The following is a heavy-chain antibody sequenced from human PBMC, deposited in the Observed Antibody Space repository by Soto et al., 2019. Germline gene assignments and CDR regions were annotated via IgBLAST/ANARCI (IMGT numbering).Heavy chain of an antibody. CDR1: GGTFSSYA. Sequence: SVKVSCKASGGTFSSYAISWVRQAPGQGLEWMGGIIPIFGTANYAQKFQGRVTITADESTSTAYMELSSLRSEDTAVYYCAKTMTILCALHGVGHFYYGMDVWGQGITVTVSS. CDR2: IIPIFGTA. D-gene: IGHD2-21*01. J-gene: IGHJ6*02. V-gene: IGHV1-69*13. CDR3: AKTMTILCALHGVGHFYYGMDV.